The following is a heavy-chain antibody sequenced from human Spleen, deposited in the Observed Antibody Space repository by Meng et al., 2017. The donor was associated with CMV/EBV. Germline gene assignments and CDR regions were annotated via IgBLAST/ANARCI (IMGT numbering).Heavy chain of an antibody. J-gene: IGHJ4*02. Sequence: ASVKVSCKASGYTFTSYGISWVRQAPGQGLEWMGWISAYNGNTNYAQKLQGRVTMTTDTSTSAAYLELRGLRSDDTAVYFCARDQCSTTSCRFDYWGQGTLVTVSS. V-gene: IGHV1-18*01. CDR2: ISAYNGNT. CDR1: GYTFTSYG. D-gene: IGHD2-2*01. CDR3: ARDQCSTTSCRFDY.